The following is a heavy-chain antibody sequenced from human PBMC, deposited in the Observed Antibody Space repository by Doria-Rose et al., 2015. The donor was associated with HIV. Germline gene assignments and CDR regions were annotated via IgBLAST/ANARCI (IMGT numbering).Heavy chain of an antibody. J-gene: IGHJ4*02. CDR1: GVSLSSPGMG. CDR3: ARIKSSRWYHKYYFDF. CDR2: IFSDDER. V-gene: IGHV2-26*01. D-gene: IGHD6-13*01. Sequence: QDSGPVLVKPTETLTLTCTVSGVSLSSPGMGVSWIRQPPGEALEWLANIFSDDERSYKTSLKSRLTRSRGTSKSQVVLTMTDMDPVDTATYYCARIKSSRWYHKYYFDFWGQGTLVIVSA.